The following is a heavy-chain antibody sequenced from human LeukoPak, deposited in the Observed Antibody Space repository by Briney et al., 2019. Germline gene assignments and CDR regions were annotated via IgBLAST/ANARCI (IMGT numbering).Heavy chain of an antibody. V-gene: IGHV4-59*01. D-gene: IGHD3-16*01. CDR1: GGSINSYY. CDR2: IYYSGST. J-gene: IGHJ4*02. CDR3: ARIDYATFDC. Sequence: SETLPLTCTVSGGSINSYYWSWIRQPPGRGLEWIGDIYYSGSTIYNPSLKSRVTISVDTSKNQFSLNLRSVTAADTAVYYCARIDYATFDCWGPGTLVTVSS.